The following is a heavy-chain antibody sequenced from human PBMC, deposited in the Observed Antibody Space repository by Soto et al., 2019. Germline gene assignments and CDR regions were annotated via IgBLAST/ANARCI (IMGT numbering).Heavy chain of an antibody. Sequence: GGSLRLSCAASGFTFSSYSMNWVRQAPGKGLEWVSSISSSSSYIYYADSVKGRFTISRDNAKNSLYLQMNSLRAEDTAVYYCASLRESLLGYLDLWGRGTLVTVSS. CDR2: ISSSSSYI. CDR1: GFTFSSYS. J-gene: IGHJ2*01. V-gene: IGHV3-21*01. D-gene: IGHD3-3*01. CDR3: ASLRESLLGYLDL.